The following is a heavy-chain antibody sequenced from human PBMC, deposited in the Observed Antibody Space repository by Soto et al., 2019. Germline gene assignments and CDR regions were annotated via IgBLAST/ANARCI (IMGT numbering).Heavy chain of an antibody. CDR2: IVVGSGNT. D-gene: IGHD2-8*01. Sequence: QMQLVQSGPEVKKPGTSVKVSCKASGFTFTSSAVQWVRQARGQRLEWIGWIVVGSGNTNYAQKFQERVTITRDMSTSTAYMELSSLRSEDTAVYYCLMVYANGLTNWFDPWGQGTLVTVSS. J-gene: IGHJ5*02. CDR1: GFTFTSSA. V-gene: IGHV1-58*01. CDR3: LMVYANGLTNWFDP.